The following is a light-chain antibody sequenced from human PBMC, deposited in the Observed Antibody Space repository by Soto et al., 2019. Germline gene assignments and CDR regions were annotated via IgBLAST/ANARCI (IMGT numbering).Light chain of an antibody. CDR3: SSYTSSSTRV. CDR2: EVS. J-gene: IGLJ2*01. V-gene: IGLV2-14*01. CDR1: SSDVGGYNY. Sequence: QSALTQPASVSGSDGQSITISCTGTSSDVGGYNYVSWYQQHPGKAPKLMIYEVSKRPSGVSNRFSGSKSGNTASLTISGLQAEDEADYYCSSYTSSSTRVFGGGTKLTVL.